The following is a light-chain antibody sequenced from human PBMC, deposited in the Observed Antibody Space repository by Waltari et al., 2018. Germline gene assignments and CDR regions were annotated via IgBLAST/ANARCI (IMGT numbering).Light chain of an antibody. CDR3: QQSYSTRVT. J-gene: IGKJ4*01. Sequence: DIQMTQSPSSLSASVGDRVTITCRASQSISNYLNWYQQKQGKAPKLLIYAASSLQSGVPSRFSGSGSGTDFTLTISSLQPEDFATYYCQQSYSTRVTFGGGTK. CDR1: QSISNY. CDR2: AAS. V-gene: IGKV1-39*01.